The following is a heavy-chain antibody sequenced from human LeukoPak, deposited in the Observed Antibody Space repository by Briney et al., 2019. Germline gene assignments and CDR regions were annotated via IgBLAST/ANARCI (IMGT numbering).Heavy chain of an antibody. Sequence: ASVKVSCKASGYTFTSYAMNWARQAPGQGLEWMGWINTNTGNPTYAQGFTGRFVFSLDTSVSTAYLQISSLKAEDTAVYYCAREGALGIVVVPAAIPPNWFDPWGQGTLVTVSS. D-gene: IGHD2-2*02. CDR2: INTNTGNP. CDR1: GYTFTSYA. V-gene: IGHV7-4-1*02. CDR3: AREGALGIVVVPAAIPPNWFDP. J-gene: IGHJ5*02.